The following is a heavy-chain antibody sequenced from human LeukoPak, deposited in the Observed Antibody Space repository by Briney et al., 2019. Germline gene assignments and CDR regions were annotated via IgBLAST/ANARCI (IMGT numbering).Heavy chain of an antibody. CDR1: GFTFSNAW. CDR3: TTEEQYCSGGSCYY. V-gene: IGHV3-15*01. D-gene: IGHD2-15*01. CDR2: IKSKTDGGTT. J-gene: IGHJ4*02. Sequence: GGSLRLSCAASGFTFSNAWMSWVRQAPGKGLEWVGRIKSKTDGGTTDYAAPVKGRITISRDDSKNTLYLQMNSLKTEDTAVYYCTTEEQYCSGGSCYYWGQGTLVTVSS.